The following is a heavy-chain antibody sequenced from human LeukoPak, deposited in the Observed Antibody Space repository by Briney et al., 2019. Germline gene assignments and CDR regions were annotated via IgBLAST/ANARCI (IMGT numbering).Heavy chain of an antibody. D-gene: IGHD3-10*01. J-gene: IGHJ6*03. CDR2: INPNSGGT. CDR1: GYTFTGYY. CDR3: ARVSLPGAYYYYYYMDV. V-gene: IGHV1-2*02. Sequence: ASVKVSCKASGYTFTGYYMHWVRQAPGQGLEWMGWINPNSGGTNYAQKVQGRVTMTRDTSISTAYMELSRLRSDDTAVYYCARVSLPGAYYYYYYMDVWGKGTTVTVSS.